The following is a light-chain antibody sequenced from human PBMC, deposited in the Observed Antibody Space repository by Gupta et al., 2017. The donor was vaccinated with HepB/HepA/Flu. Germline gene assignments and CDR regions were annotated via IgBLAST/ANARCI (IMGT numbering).Light chain of an antibody. Sequence: QSDLTEHPSGSGAPGQRGTIACTGRSSNNGAGYNVHWYQHLPGTAPKLLIYGNIKRPSGVPDRLSGSKSGTSASLAITGLQTDDEADYYCQSYDSSLSGVVFGGGTKLTVL. V-gene: IGLV1-40*01. CDR3: QSYDSSLSGVV. J-gene: IGLJ2*01. CDR2: GNI. CDR1: SSNNGAGYN.